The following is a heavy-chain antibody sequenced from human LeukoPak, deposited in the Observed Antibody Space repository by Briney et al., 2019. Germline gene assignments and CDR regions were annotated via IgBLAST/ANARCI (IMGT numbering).Heavy chain of an antibody. CDR2: IYDSGST. CDR1: ADSIRTYY. D-gene: IGHD5-18*01. J-gene: IGHJ2*01. V-gene: IGHV4-59*12. CDR3: AREVGGYRYGYRPTELYWYFDL. Sequence: KPSETLSLTCTVSADSIRTYYWSWIRQPPGKGLEWIAYIYDSGSTGYNPSLKSRVTISVDTSKNQFSLKLSSVTAADTAVYYCAREVGGYRYGYRPTELYWYFDLWGRGTLVTVSS.